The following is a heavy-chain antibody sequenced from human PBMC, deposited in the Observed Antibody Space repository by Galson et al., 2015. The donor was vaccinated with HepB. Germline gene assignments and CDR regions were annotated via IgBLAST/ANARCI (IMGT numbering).Heavy chain of an antibody. V-gene: IGHV3-23*01. CDR2: VSGSGDST. Sequence: SLRLSCAASGFTFTNYAMTWVRQGPGKGLEWVSAVSGSGDSTFYADSVKGRFTISRDNSRNTLYLQMNSLGAEDTAVYYCARSPSYSDTSGYLTAIDYWGQGTLVAVSS. J-gene: IGHJ4*02. CDR1: GFTFTNYA. D-gene: IGHD3-22*01. CDR3: ARSPSYSDTSGYLTAIDY.